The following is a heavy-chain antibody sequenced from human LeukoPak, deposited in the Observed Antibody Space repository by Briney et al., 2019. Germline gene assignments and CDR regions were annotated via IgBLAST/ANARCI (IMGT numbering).Heavy chain of an antibody. V-gene: IGHV4-38-2*02. CDR3: ARGNMWDYRRYYYYMDV. D-gene: IGHD4-11*01. J-gene: IGHJ6*03. CDR1: GYSISSGYY. Sequence: SETLSLTCTVSGYSISSGYYWGWIRQPPGKGLEWIGSIYHSGSTYYNPSLKSRVTISVDTSKNQFSLKLNSVTSADTAIYYCARGNMWDYRRYYYYMDVWGKGTTVTVSS. CDR2: IYHSGST.